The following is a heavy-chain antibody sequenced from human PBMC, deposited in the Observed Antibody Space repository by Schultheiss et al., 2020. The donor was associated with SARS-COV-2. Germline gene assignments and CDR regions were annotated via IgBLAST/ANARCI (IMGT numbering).Heavy chain of an antibody. J-gene: IGHJ6*02. D-gene: IGHD2-2*01. CDR3: ARDSTIDYYGMDV. V-gene: IGHV1-69*06. Sequence: SVKISCKASGGTFSSYAISWVRQAPGQGLEWMGGIIPIFGTANYAQKFQGRVTITADKSTSTAYMELSSLRSEDTAVYYCARDSTIDYYGMDVWGQGTTVTVSS. CDR1: GGTFSSYA. CDR2: IIPIFGTA.